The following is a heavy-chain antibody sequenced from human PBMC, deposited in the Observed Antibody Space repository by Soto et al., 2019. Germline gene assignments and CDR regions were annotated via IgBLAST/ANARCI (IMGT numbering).Heavy chain of an antibody. V-gene: IGHV1-18*01. CDR3: ARAGAYCGGDCYNYYYGMDV. D-gene: IGHD2-21*02. CDR2: ISAYNGNT. J-gene: IGHJ6*02. Sequence: QVQLVQSGAEVKKPGASVKVSCKASGYTFTSYGISWVRQAPGQGLEWMGWISAYNGNTNYAQKLQGRVTMTTDTSTSTAYMELRSLRSDDTAVYYCARAGAYCGGDCYNYYYGMDVWGQGTTVTVSS. CDR1: GYTFTSYG.